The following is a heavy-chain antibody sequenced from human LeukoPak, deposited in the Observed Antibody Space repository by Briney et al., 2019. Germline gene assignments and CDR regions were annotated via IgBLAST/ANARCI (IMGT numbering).Heavy chain of an antibody. D-gene: IGHD6-19*01. Sequence: GASVKVSCKASGYTSINYGISWVRQAPGQGLEWMGWISTYNGYANYAQNLQGRVTMTTDTFTSTAYMELRSLRSDDTAVYYCARNGSGWYPLLPDYWGQGTLVTVSS. CDR2: ISTYNGYA. CDR3: ARNGSGWYPLLPDY. CDR1: GYTSINYG. V-gene: IGHV1-18*01. J-gene: IGHJ4*02.